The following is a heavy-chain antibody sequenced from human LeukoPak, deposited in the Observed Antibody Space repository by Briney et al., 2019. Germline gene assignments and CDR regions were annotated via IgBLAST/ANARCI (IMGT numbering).Heavy chain of an antibody. Sequence: PGGSLRLSCVASGFTFNSYEMIWVRQVPGKGLECVSHISASGNSMYYADSVKGRFTISRDNAKDSLYLQMNSLRAEDTAVYYCARDVEYYYFDYWGQGTLVTVSS. V-gene: IGHV3-48*03. CDR2: ISASGNSM. J-gene: IGHJ4*02. CDR3: ARDVEYYYFDY. D-gene: IGHD2/OR15-2a*01. CDR1: GFTFNSYE.